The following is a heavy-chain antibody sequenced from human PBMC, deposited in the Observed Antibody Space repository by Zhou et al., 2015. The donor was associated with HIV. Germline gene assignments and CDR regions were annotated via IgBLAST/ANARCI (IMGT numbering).Heavy chain of an antibody. D-gene: IGHD3-3*01. Sequence: VQLVESGGGLVQPGGSLRVSCAASGFAFNDYAMSWVRQAPGKGLEWVSSVLGGSGTSTRYADSVQGRFTISRDNSKNTLYLQVNSLRAEDTAVYYCAKDQGSVPRYYDFWAGDYWGQGTLVTVSS. V-gene: IGHV3-23*04. J-gene: IGHJ4*02. CDR1: GFAFNDYA. CDR2: LGGSGTST. CDR3: AKDQGSVPRYYDFWAGDY.